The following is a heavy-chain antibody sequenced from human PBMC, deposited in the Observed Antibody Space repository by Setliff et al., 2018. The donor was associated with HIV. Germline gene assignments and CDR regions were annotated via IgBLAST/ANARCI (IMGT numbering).Heavy chain of an antibody. J-gene: IGHJ6*02. V-gene: IGHV3-23*01. CDR3: ARGGRLQYFDWPSYAMDV. Sequence: GGSLRLSCAASGFTFSSYAMSWVRQAPGKGLEWVSAISARSDYSYAADSMKGRFTISRDNSKNTLYLQMTDLRAEDTAIYYCARGGRLQYFDWPSYAMDVWGQGTTVTVSS. D-gene: IGHD3-9*01. CDR1: GFTFSSYA. CDR2: ISARSDYS.